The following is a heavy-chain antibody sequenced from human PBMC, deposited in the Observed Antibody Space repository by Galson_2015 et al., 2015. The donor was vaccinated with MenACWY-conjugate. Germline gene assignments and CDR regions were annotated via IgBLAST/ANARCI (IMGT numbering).Heavy chain of an antibody. Sequence: SLRLSCAASGFTVSSNYMSWVRQAPGKGLEWVSVIYSGGSTYYADSVKGRFTISRDNSKNTLYLQMNSLRAEDTAVYYCARSKPLRFLSLMDVWGQGTTVTVSS. V-gene: IGHV3-53*01. J-gene: IGHJ6*02. CDR2: IYSGGST. D-gene: IGHD3-3*01. CDR3: ARSKPLRFLSLMDV. CDR1: GFTVSSNY.